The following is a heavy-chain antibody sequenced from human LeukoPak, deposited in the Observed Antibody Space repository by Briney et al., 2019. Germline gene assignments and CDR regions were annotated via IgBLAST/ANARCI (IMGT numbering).Heavy chain of an antibody. V-gene: IGHV4-39*01. CDR1: GGSISSSSYY. Sequence: SETLSLTCTVSGGSISSSSYYWGWIRQPPGKGLEWIGSIYYSGSTYYNPSLKSRVTISVDTSKNQFSLKLSSVTAADTAVYYCARTGGVTDYWGQGTLATVSS. CDR2: IYYSGST. D-gene: IGHD3-16*01. CDR3: ARTGGVTDY. J-gene: IGHJ4*02.